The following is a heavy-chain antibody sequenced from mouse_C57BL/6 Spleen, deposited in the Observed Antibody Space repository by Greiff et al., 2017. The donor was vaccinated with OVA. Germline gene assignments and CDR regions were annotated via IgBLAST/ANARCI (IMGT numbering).Heavy chain of an antibody. CDR3: ARGYEYEAY. Sequence: QVQLQQPGAELVMPGASVKLSCKASGYTFTSYWMHWVKQRPGQGLEWIGEIDPSDSYTNYNQKFKGKSTLTVDKSSSTAYMQLSSLTSEGSAVYYCARGYEYEAYWGQGTTLTVSS. V-gene: IGHV1-69*01. J-gene: IGHJ2*01. D-gene: IGHD2-4*01. CDR2: IDPSDSYT. CDR1: GYTFTSYW.